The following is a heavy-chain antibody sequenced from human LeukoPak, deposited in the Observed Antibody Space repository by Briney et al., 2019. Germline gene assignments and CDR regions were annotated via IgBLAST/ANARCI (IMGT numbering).Heavy chain of an antibody. CDR1: GGSISSYY. CDR3: AGIAVTGGDYFDP. V-gene: IGHV4-59*12. Sequence: SETLSLTCTVSGGSISSYYWSWIRQPPGKGLEWIGYIYYSGSTNYNPSLKSRVAMSIDTSENRLSLNLKSMTAADTAVYFCAGIAVTGGDYFDPWGQGTLVTVSS. J-gene: IGHJ5*02. D-gene: IGHD6-19*01. CDR2: IYYSGST.